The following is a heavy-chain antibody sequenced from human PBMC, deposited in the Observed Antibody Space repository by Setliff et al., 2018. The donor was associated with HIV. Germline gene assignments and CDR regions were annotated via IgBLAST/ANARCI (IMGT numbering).Heavy chain of an antibody. Sequence: SETLSLTCTVSGGSISTYYWGWIRQPPGKGLECIGYVYYSGGTTNYNPSLKSRVTISMDTSKNQFSLKLNSVTATDTAIYYCARDRIWALSYYFDYWGQGTLVTVSS. V-gene: IGHV4-59*12. J-gene: IGHJ4*02. CDR2: VYYSGGTT. CDR1: GGSISTYY. CDR3: ARDRIWALSYYFDY. D-gene: IGHD3-16*01.